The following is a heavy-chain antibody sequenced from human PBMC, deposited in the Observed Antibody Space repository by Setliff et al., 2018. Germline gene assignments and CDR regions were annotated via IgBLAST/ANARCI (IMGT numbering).Heavy chain of an antibody. CDR3: ARDGVSYAMDV. V-gene: IGHV3-11*04. J-gene: IGHJ6*02. Sequence: GGSLRLSCAASGFSFSYYYMSWVRQAPGKGLEWLSKISGDGITIYYADSVRGRFTISRDNAKNSLYLQMNNLRAEDTALYSCARDGVSYAMDVWGHGTTVTVSS. CDR2: ISGDGITI. CDR1: GFSFSYYY.